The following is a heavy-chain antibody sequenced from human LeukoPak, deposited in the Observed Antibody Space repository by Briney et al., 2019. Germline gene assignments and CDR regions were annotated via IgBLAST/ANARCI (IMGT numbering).Heavy chain of an antibody. V-gene: IGHV4-39*07. CDR1: GGSISSSSYY. Sequence: SETLSLTCTVSGGSISSSSYYWGWIRQPPGKGLEWIGSIYYSGSTYYNPSLKSRVTISVDTSKNQFSLKLSSVTAADTAVYYCARLYSGYDPDYWGQGTLVTVSS. J-gene: IGHJ4*02. D-gene: IGHD5-12*01. CDR3: ARLYSGYDPDY. CDR2: IYYSGST.